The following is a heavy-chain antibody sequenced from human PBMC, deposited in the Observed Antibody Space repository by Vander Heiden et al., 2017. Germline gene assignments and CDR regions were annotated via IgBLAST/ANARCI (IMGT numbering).Heavy chain of an antibody. J-gene: IGHJ4*02. CDR1: GFTFSSYS. V-gene: IGHV3-21*01. CDR3: ARADYGDYVGGY. CDR2: ISSSSSYI. Sequence: EVQLVESGGGLVKPGGSRRLSCAASGFTFSSYSMNWVRQAPGKGLEWVSSISSSSSYIYYADSVKGRFTISRDNAKNSLYLQMNSLRAEDTAVYYCARADYGDYVGGYWGQGTLVTVSS. D-gene: IGHD4-17*01.